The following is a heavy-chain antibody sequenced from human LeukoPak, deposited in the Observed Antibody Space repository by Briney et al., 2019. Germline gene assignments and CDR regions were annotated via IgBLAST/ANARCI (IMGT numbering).Heavy chain of an antibody. V-gene: IGHV3-53*01. Sequence: GGSLRLSCAASGFTVSSNYMSWVRQAPGKGLEWVSVIYSGGSTYYADSVKGRFTISRDNAKNSLYLQMDSLRAEDTAVYYCAKPYCGSSTCAGYFDYWGQGTLVTVSS. J-gene: IGHJ4*02. CDR2: IYSGGST. CDR1: GFTVSSNY. D-gene: IGHD3-22*01. CDR3: AKPYCGSSTCAGYFDY.